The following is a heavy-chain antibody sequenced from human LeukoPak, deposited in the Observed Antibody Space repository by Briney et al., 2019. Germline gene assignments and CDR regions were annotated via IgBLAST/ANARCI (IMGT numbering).Heavy chain of an antibody. CDR2: ISSSGSTI. Sequence: GGSLRLSCAASGFTFSSYEMNWVRQAPGKGLEWVSYISSSGSTIYYADSVKGRFTISRDNAKNSLYLQMNSLRVEDTAVYYCARISGYSSGWYDSGLDVLTERAFDIWGQGTMVTVSS. CDR1: GFTFSSYE. CDR3: ARISGYSSGWYDSGLDVLTERAFDI. D-gene: IGHD6-19*01. J-gene: IGHJ3*02. V-gene: IGHV3-48*03.